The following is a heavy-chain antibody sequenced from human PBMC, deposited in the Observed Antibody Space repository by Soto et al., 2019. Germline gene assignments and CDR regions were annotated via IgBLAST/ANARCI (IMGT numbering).Heavy chain of an antibody. J-gene: IGHJ5*02. Sequence: SETLPLTCTVSCGSISSDYWSWIRQPPGKGLEWIGYIYYSGSTNYNPSLKSRVTISVDTSKNQFSLKLSSVTAADTAVYYCASCGSGSYPRFDPWGQGTLVTVS. CDR1: CGSISSDY. V-gene: IGHV4-59*01. CDR3: ASCGSGSYPRFDP. CDR2: IYYSGST. D-gene: IGHD3-10*01.